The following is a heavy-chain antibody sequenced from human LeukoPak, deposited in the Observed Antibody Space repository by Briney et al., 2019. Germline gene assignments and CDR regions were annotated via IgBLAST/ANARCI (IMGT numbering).Heavy chain of an antibody. Sequence: SGGSLRLSCAASGFTFSNYGMHWVRQAPGKGLEWVAVIWYDGGDKYHPDSVKGRFTISRDNSKNTLYLQMNSLRAEDTAVYYCARGTAAAGSAFDSWGQGTMVTVSS. CDR3: ARGTAAAGSAFDS. J-gene: IGHJ3*02. CDR2: IWYDGGDK. D-gene: IGHD6-13*01. V-gene: IGHV3-33*01. CDR1: GFTFSNYG.